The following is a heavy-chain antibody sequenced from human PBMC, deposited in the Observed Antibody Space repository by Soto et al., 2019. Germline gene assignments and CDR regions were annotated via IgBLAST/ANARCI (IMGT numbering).Heavy chain of an antibody. CDR3: ASSSMYSSGWYEYFQH. J-gene: IGHJ1*01. CDR1: GGTFSSYT. V-gene: IGHV1-69*02. Sequence: QVQLVQSGAEVKKPGSSVKVSCKASGGTFSSYTISWVRQAPGQGLEWMGRIIPILGIANYAQKFQGRVTITEDKSPSTAYMELSSLRSEDTAVYYCASSSMYSSGWYEYFQHWGQGTLVTVSS. CDR2: IIPILGIA. D-gene: IGHD6-19*01.